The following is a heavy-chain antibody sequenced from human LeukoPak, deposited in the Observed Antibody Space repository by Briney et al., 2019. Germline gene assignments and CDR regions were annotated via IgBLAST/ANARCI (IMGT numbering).Heavy chain of an antibody. D-gene: IGHD6-19*01. Sequence: GGSLRLPCAASGFNFGSYGMHWVRQAPGKGLEWVAIISYDGSNKYYADSVKGRFAISRDNSKNTLYLQMSSLRAEDTAVYYCATHHREGVTGREYFQHWGQGTLVTVSS. CDR3: ATHHREGVTGREYFQH. CDR1: GFNFGSYG. CDR2: ISYDGSNK. V-gene: IGHV3-30*03. J-gene: IGHJ1*01.